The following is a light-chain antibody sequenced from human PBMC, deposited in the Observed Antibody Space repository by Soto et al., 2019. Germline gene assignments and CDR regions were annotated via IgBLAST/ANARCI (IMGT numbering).Light chain of an antibody. Sequence: QSVLTQPPSASGTPGQRVTISCSGSSSNIGGNTVNWYQQLPGTAPKLLIYGNDQRPSGVPDRFSDSKSGTSASLAISGLQSEDEADYYCESWDDSLNGVLFGGGTKLTVL. J-gene: IGLJ2*01. CDR2: GND. CDR1: SSNIGGNT. CDR3: ESWDDSLNGVL. V-gene: IGLV1-44*01.